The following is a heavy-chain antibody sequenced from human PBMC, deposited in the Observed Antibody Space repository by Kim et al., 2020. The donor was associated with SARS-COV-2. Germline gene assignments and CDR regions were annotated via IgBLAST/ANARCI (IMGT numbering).Heavy chain of an antibody. Sequence: GGSLRLSCAASGFTFSNYWMSWVRQAPGKGLEWVANIKRDGSEKYYVDSVKGRFTISRANAKNSLYLQLNSLRAGDTAVYYCARDVSVYYDRSGRTYLDDFDIWGQGTRVTVSS. CDR1: GFTFSNYW. J-gene: IGHJ3*02. CDR3: ARDVSVYYDRSGRTYLDDFDI. CDR2: IKRDGSEK. V-gene: IGHV3-7*03. D-gene: IGHD3-22*01.